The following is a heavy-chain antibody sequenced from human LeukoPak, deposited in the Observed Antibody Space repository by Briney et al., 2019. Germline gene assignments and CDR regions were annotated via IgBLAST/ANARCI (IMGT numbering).Heavy chain of an antibody. V-gene: IGHV3-21*01. J-gene: IGHJ4*02. CDR2: ISSSSSYI. CDR3: ARGPGPTDDY. CDR1: GFTFSSYS. Sequence: GGSLRLSCAASGFTFSSYSMNWVRQAPGKGLEWVSSISSSSSYIYYADSVKGRFTISRDNAKNSLYLQMNSLRAEDAAVYYCARGPGPTDDYWGQGTLVTVSS. D-gene: IGHD1-1*01.